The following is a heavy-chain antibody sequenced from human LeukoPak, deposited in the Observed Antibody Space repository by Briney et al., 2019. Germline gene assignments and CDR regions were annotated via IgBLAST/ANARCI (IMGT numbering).Heavy chain of an antibody. D-gene: IGHD6-19*01. CDR1: GYTFTGYY. CDR3: ARVYSSGLGVGWFDP. J-gene: IGHJ5*02. CDR2: INPNSGGT. V-gene: IGHV1-2*02. Sequence: ASVKVSCKASGYTFTGYYMHWVRQAPGQGLEWMGWINPNSGGTNYAQKFQGRVTMTRDTSISTAYMELSRLRSDDTAVYYCARVYSSGLGVGWFDPWGQGTLVTVSS.